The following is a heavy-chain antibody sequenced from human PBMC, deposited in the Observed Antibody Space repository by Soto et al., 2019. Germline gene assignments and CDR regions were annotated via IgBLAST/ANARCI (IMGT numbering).Heavy chain of an antibody. Sequence: EVQLVESGGGLVQPGGSLRLSCVASGFTLSGYAMNWVRQAPGKGLEWVSYISSSSSNIQYAGSVKGRFTISRDNAKNSLHLQINSLRDEDTAVYYCARDCSLGSRYCRWFVPWGQGTLVTVSS. CDR1: GFTLSGYA. J-gene: IGHJ5*02. CDR2: ISSSSSNI. CDR3: ARDCSLGSRYCRWFVP. V-gene: IGHV3-48*02. D-gene: IGHD2-15*01.